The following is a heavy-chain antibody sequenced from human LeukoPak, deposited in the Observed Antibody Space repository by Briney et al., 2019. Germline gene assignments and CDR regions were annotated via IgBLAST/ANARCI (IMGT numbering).Heavy chain of an antibody. CDR2: ISYDGSNK. CDR3: ARGVGYYDSSGYYVDAFDI. J-gene: IGHJ3*02. Sequence: PGGSLRLSCAASEFTSSSYAMHWVRQAPGKGLEWVAVISYDGSNKYYADSVKGRFTISRDNSKNTLYLQMNSLRAEDTAVYYCARGVGYYDSSGYYVDAFDIWGQGTMVAVSS. D-gene: IGHD3-22*01. CDR1: EFTSSSYA. V-gene: IGHV3-30-3*01.